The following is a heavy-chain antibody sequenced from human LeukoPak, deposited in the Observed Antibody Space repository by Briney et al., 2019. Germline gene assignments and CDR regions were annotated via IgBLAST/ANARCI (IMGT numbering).Heavy chain of an antibody. CDR1: GFTFSSSW. V-gene: IGHV3-7*01. J-gene: IGHJ6*03. CDR2: IKQDGSEE. Sequence: GGSLRLSCAASGFTFSSSWMSWVCQAPGKGLEWLANIKQDGSEESSMDSLKGRFVISRDNAKKLLYLQMNNLRVEDTAVYYCARVGPPYYYYYMDVWGRGTTVTVSS. CDR3: ARVGPPYYYYYMDV.